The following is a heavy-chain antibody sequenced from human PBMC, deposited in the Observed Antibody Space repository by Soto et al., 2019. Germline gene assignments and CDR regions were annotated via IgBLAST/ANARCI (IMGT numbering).Heavy chain of an antibody. Sequence: ASVKVSCKASGYTFTGYYMHWVRQAPGQGLEWMGWINPNSGGTNYAQKFQGWVTMTRDTSISTAYMEQSRLRSDDTAVYYCARKMIVVASSWADAFDIWGQGTMVTVSS. J-gene: IGHJ3*02. D-gene: IGHD3-22*01. CDR1: GYTFTGYY. V-gene: IGHV1-2*04. CDR2: INPNSGGT. CDR3: ARKMIVVASSWADAFDI.